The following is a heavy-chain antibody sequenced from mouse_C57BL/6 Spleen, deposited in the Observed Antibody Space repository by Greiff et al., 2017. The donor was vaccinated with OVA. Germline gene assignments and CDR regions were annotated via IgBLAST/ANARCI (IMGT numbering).Heavy chain of an antibody. D-gene: IGHD3-2*02. J-gene: IGHJ3*01. Sequence: VQLQQPGAELVKPGASVKLSCKASGYTFTSYWMQWVKQRPGQGLEWIGEIDPSDSYTHYNQKFKGKSTLTVDTSSSTAYRQLSSLTSEVAAGDYYAKRTAQAMFAYWGQGTLVTVSA. CDR2: IDPSDSYT. V-gene: IGHV1-50*01. CDR3: AKRTAQAMFAY. CDR1: GYTFTSYW.